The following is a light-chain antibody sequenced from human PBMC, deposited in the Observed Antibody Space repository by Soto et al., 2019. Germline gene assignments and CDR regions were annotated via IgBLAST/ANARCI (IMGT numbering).Light chain of an antibody. CDR3: QQYNGYSRT. Sequence: DIQMTQSPSSLSASVGDRVTITCRASQGISNYLAWFQQKPGKAPYLLISDVSSLERGVPSRFSGSGSGTEFTLTISSMQPYDFATFYCQQYNGYSRTFGQGTKVEI. J-gene: IGKJ1*01. V-gene: IGKV1-16*01. CDR2: DVS. CDR1: QGISNY.